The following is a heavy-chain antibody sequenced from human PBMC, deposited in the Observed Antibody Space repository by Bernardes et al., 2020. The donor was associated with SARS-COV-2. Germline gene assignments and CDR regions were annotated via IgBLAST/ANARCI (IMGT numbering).Heavy chain of an antibody. CDR1: GYTFTSYG. D-gene: IGHD3-22*01. V-gene: IGHV1-18*01. CDR2: ISAYNGNT. J-gene: IGHJ2*01. CDR3: ARDDYYDSSGGPYWYFDL. Sequence: ASVKVSCKASGYTFTSYGISWVRQAPGQGLEWMGWISAYNGNTNYAQKLQGRVTMTTDTSTSTAYMELRSLRSDDTAVYYCARDDYYDSSGGPYWYFDLWGRGTLVTVSS.